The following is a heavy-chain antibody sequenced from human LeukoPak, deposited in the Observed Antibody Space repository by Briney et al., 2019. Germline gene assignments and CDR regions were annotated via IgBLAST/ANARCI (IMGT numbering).Heavy chain of an antibody. D-gene: IGHD3-22*01. CDR1: GFTFSRHS. V-gene: IGHV3-48*01. Sequence: GGSLRLSCAASGFTFSRHSMNWVRQAPGKGLEWVSYISSSSTIYYADSVKGRFTISRDNAKNSLYLQMNRLRAEDTAVYYCARGAYYYEDWGQGTLVTVSS. CDR2: ISSSSTI. J-gene: IGHJ4*02. CDR3: ARGAYYYED.